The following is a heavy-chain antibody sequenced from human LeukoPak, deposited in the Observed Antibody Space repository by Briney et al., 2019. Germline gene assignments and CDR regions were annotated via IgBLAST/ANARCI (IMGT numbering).Heavy chain of an antibody. Sequence: ASVKVSCKASGYTFTSYYMHWVRQAPGQGLEWMGIINPSGGSTSYAQKFQGRVTMTRDTSTSTVYMELSSLRSEDTAVYYCARDPETRSGHSYGPYFDYWGQGTLVTVSS. CDR1: GYTFTSYY. CDR3: ARDPETRSGHSYGPYFDY. J-gene: IGHJ4*02. D-gene: IGHD5-18*01. CDR2: INPSGGST. V-gene: IGHV1-46*01.